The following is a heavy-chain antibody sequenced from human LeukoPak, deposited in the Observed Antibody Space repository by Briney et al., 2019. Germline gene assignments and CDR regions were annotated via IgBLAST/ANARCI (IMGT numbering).Heavy chain of an antibody. V-gene: IGHV4-34*01. CDR3: ARLQLATYYFDY. Sequence: SETLSLTCAVYGGSFSGYYWSWIRQPPGKGLEWIGEINHNGITNYNPPLKSRVTISVDTSKNQFSLKLSSVTAADTAVYYCARLQLATYYFDYWGQGTLVTVSS. CDR1: GGSFSGYY. D-gene: IGHD6-6*01. CDR2: INHNGIT. J-gene: IGHJ4*02.